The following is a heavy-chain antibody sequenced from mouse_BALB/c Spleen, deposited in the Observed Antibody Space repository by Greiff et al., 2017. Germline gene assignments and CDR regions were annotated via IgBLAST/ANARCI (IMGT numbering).Heavy chain of an antibody. J-gene: IGHJ3*01. D-gene: IGHD2-2*01. V-gene: IGHV5-12-2*01. CDR3: ARGDYGYDGAWFAY. CDR2: ISNGGGST. Sequence: VQLKESGGGLVQPGGSLKLSCAASGFTFSSYTMSWVRQTPEKRLEWVAYISNGGGSTYYPDTVKGRFTISRDNAKNTLYLQMSSLKSEDTAMYYCARGDYGYDGAWFAYWGQGTLVTVSA. CDR1: GFTFSSYT.